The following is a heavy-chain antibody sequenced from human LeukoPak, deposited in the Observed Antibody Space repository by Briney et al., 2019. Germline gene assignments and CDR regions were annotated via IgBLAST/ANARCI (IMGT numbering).Heavy chain of an antibody. CDR1: GGSISSYY. V-gene: IGHV4-59*01. CDR2: IYYSGTT. CDR3: ARVVGYYFDY. D-gene: IGHD1-26*01. Sequence: SETLSLTCTVSGGSISSYYWSWIRQPPGKGLEWIGYIYYSGTTNYNPSLKSRVTISLDTSKNQFSLKMSSVTAADTAVYYCARVVGYYFDYWGQGTLVTVSS. J-gene: IGHJ4*02.